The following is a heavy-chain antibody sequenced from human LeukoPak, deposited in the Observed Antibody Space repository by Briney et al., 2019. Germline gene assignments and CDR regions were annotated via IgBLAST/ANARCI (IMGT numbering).Heavy chain of an antibody. V-gene: IGHV4-38-2*01. J-gene: IGHJ4*02. CDR3: ARHPLNLYFDY. CDR2: IYHSGGT. CDR1: GYSISSGYY. Sequence: PSETLSLTCAVSGYSISSGYYWGWIRQPPGKGLEWIGSIYHSGGTYYNPSLKSRVTISVDTSKNQFSLKLSSVTAADTAVYYCARHPLNLYFDYWGQGTLVTVSS.